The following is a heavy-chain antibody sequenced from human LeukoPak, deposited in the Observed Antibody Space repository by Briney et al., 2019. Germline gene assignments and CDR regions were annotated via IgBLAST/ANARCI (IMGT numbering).Heavy chain of an antibody. CDR3: ASPRLDSSGWYFQ. Sequence: ASVKVSCKASGYTFTGYYMHWVRQAPGQGLEWMGWMNPNSGNTGYAQKFQGRVTMTRNTSISTAYMGLSSLRSEDTAVYYCASPRLDSSGWYFQWGQGALVTVSS. CDR2: MNPNSGNT. V-gene: IGHV1-8*02. J-gene: IGHJ4*02. D-gene: IGHD6-19*01. CDR1: GYTFTGYY.